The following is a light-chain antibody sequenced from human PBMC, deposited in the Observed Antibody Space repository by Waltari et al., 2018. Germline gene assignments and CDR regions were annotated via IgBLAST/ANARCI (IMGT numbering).Light chain of an antibody. V-gene: IGKV3-11*01. CDR3: QQRSKWPPLT. Sequence: EIVFPHSPSTLSLSPGQTATLSCRARQSVRSYLAWYQQKPGQAPRLLIYDASNRATGSPARFSGSGSGTDFTLTISSLEPEDFAVYYCQQRSKWPPLTFGGGTKVEIK. CDR2: DAS. J-gene: IGKJ4*01. CDR1: QSVRSY.